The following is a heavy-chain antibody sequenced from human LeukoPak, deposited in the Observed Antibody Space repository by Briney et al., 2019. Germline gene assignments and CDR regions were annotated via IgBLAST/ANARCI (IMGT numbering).Heavy chain of an antibody. Sequence: GGSLRLSCAASGFXFSSYGIHWVRQAPGKGLEWVAVISYDGSNKYYADSVKGRFTISRDNSKNTLYLQMNSLRAEDTAVYYCAKDTATYYDILTGYYSDYWGQGTLVTVSS. CDR3: AKDTATYYDILTGYYSDY. V-gene: IGHV3-30*18. CDR2: ISYDGSNK. D-gene: IGHD3-9*01. CDR1: GFXFSSYG. J-gene: IGHJ4*02.